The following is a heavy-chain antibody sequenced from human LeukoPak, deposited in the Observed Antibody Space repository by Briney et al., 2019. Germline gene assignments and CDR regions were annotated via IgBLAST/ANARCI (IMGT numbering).Heavy chain of an antibody. CDR1: GFSFSSHG. J-gene: IGHJ6*02. Sequence: PGGSLRLSCEASGFSFSSHGMHWVRQAPGKGLEWVGVTWFDDSYQHYAGSVRGRFTISRDNSKNTVYLQMNSLRAEDTAVYYCARETYSLADVWGQGTTVIVSS. CDR2: TWFDDSYQ. D-gene: IGHD4-11*01. CDR3: ARETYSLADV. V-gene: IGHV3-33*01.